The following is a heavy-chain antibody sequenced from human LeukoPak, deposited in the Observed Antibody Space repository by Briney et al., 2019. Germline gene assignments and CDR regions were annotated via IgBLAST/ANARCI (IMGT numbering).Heavy chain of an antibody. CDR2: ISYDGSNK. Sequence: PAWSLRLSCEASGFTFSSYGKNWVRQAPGKGLEWVAVISYDGSNKYYADSVKGRFTISRDNSKNTLYLQMNSLRAEDTAVYYCAKGPYGDYDYWGQGALVTVSS. CDR1: GFTFSSYG. CDR3: AKGPYGDYDY. D-gene: IGHD4-17*01. J-gene: IGHJ4*02. V-gene: IGHV3-30*18.